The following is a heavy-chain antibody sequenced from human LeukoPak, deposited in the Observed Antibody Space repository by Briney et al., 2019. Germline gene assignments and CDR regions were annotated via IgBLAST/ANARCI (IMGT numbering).Heavy chain of an antibody. V-gene: IGHV4-31*03. CDR2: IYYSGST. CDR3: ARGALPRGAFDI. J-gene: IGHJ3*02. CDR1: GGSISSGGYY. Sequence: SETLSLTCTVSGGSISSGGYYWSWIRQHPGKGLEWIGYIYYSGSTYYNPSLKSRVTISVDTSENQFSLKLSSVTAADTAVYYCARGALPRGAFDIWGQGTMVTVSS. D-gene: IGHD3-10*01.